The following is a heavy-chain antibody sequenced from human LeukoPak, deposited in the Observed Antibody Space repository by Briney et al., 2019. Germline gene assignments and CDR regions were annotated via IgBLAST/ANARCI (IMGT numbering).Heavy chain of an antibody. CDR1: GGSISSSSYY. D-gene: IGHD6-6*01. V-gene: IGHV4-39*01. CDR3: ARTEYSRPADAFDI. Sequence: SETLSPTCTVSGGSISSSSYYWGRIRQPPGMGREWFGSIDDSESTYSNPFPRSRVTLSVATSKTQFSLKLSSVTAADTAVYYCARTEYSRPADAFDIWGQGTMVTVSS. CDR2: IDDSEST. J-gene: IGHJ3*02.